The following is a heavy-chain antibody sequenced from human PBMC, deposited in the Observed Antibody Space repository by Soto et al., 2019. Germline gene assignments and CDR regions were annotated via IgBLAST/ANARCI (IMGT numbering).Heavy chain of an antibody. Sequence: EVQLVESGGGLVQPGRSLRLSCAASGFTFDDYAMHWVRKAPGKGLEWVSGISWNSGSIGYADSVKGRFTISRDNAKNSLYLQMNSLRAEDTALYYCAKDRGYSYGHDAFDIWGQGTMVTVSS. CDR3: AKDRGYSYGHDAFDI. V-gene: IGHV3-9*01. D-gene: IGHD5-18*01. CDR1: GFTFDDYA. CDR2: ISWNSGSI. J-gene: IGHJ3*02.